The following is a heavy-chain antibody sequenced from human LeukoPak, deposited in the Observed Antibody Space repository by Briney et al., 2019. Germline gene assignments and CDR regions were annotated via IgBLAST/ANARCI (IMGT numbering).Heavy chain of an antibody. CDR3: AKDHLWFGELGREYFQH. V-gene: IGHV4-34*01. CDR1: GGSFSGYY. D-gene: IGHD3-10*01. CDR2: INHSGST. Sequence: SETLSLTCAVYGGSFSGYYWSWIRQPPGKGLEWIGEINHSGSTNYNPSLKSRVTISVDTSKNQFSLKLSSVTAADTAVYYCAKDHLWFGELGREYFQHWGQGTLVTVSS. J-gene: IGHJ1*01.